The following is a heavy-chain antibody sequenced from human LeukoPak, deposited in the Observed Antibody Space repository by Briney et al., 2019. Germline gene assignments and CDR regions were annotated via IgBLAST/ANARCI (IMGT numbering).Heavy chain of an antibody. V-gene: IGHV3-30-3*01. CDR2: ISYDGSNK. CDR3: ARARGARGKDSSGYLY. CDR1: GFTFSSYA. Sequence: GGSLRLSCAASGFTFSSYAMHWVRQAPGKELEWVAVISYDGSNKYYADSVKGRFTISRDNSKNTLYLQMNSLRAEDTAVYYCARARGARGKDSSGYLYWGQGTLVTVSS. J-gene: IGHJ4*02. D-gene: IGHD3-22*01.